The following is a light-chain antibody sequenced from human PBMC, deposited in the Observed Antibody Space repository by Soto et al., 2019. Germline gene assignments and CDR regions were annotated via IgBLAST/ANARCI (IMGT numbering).Light chain of an antibody. CDR1: SGHSNYA. J-gene: IGLJ1*01. Sequence: QPVLTQSPSASASLGASVKLTCTLSSGHSNYAIAWHQQQPEKGPRYLMKVNSDGSHRKGDGIPDRFSGSSSGAQRYLTISSLQSVDEADYYCQTWGTGIRVFGIGTKLTVL. V-gene: IGLV4-69*01. CDR2: VNSDGSH. CDR3: QTWGTGIRV.